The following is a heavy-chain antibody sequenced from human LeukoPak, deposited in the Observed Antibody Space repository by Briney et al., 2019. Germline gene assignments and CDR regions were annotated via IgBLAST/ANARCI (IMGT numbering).Heavy chain of an antibody. V-gene: IGHV3-23*01. CDR2: ISGSGGST. CDR1: GFTFSSYA. Sequence: GGSLRLSCAASGFTFSSYAMSWVRQAPGKGLEWVSAISGSGGSTYYADSVKGRFTISRDNSKNTLYLQMNSLRAEDTAVYYCARDNGVVHGVYYMDVWGKGTTVTVS. D-gene: IGHD3-3*01. CDR3: ARDNGVVHGVYYMDV. J-gene: IGHJ6*03.